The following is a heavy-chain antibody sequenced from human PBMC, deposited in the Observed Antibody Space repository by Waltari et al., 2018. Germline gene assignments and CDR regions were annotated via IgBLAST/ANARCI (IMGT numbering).Heavy chain of an antibody. CDR2: IYSGGST. Sequence: EVQLVESGGGLIQPGGSLRLSCAPSGFPVLSHYISWVRQAPGKGLEWVSVIYSGGSTYYADSVKGRFTISRDNSKNTLYLQMNSLRAEDTAVYYCARARDLGDAFDIWGQGTMVTVSS. CDR1: GFPVLSHY. J-gene: IGHJ3*02. V-gene: IGHV3-53*01. D-gene: IGHD3-16*01. CDR3: ARARDLGDAFDI.